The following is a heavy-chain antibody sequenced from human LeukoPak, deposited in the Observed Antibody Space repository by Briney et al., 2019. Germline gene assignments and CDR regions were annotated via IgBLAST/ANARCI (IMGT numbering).Heavy chain of an antibody. V-gene: IGHV3-30-3*01. Sequence: GRSLRLSCAASGFTFSSYAMHWVRQAPGKGLEWVAVISYDGSNKYYAESVKGRFTISRDNSKNTLYLQMNSLRAEDTAVYYCARDPGIGYWGQGTLVTVSS. J-gene: IGHJ4*02. CDR3: ARDPGIGY. CDR2: ISYDGSNK. CDR1: GFTFSSYA.